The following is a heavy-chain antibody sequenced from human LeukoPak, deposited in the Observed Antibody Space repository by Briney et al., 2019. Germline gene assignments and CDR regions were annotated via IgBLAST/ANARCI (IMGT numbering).Heavy chain of an antibody. V-gene: IGHV3-23*01. CDR2: ISGSGGST. CDR1: GFTFSSYV. D-gene: IGHD3-9*01. J-gene: IGHJ4*02. CDR3: AKDMTGYYCDYFDY. Sequence: QSGGSLRLSCAASGFTFSSYVMSWVRQAPGKGLEGVSGISGSGGSTYYAASVKGRFTMSRDNSKNTLYLQMNSLRAEDRAVYYCAKDMTGYYCDYFDYWGQGTLVTVSS.